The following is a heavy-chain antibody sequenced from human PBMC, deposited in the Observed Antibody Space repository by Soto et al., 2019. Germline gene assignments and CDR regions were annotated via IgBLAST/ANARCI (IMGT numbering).Heavy chain of an antibody. D-gene: IGHD1-26*01. CDR1: GGSFSGYY. CDR2: INHSGST. Sequence: SETLSLTCAVYGGSFSGYYWSWIRQPPGKGLEWIGEINHSGSTNYNPSLKSRVTISVDTSKNQFSLKLSSVTAADTAVYYCARAHSGSYEGAFDIWGQGTMVTVS. CDR3: ARAHSGSYEGAFDI. J-gene: IGHJ3*02. V-gene: IGHV4-34*01.